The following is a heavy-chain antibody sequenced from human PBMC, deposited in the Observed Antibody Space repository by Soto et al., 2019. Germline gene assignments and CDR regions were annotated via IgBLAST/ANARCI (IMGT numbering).Heavy chain of an antibody. D-gene: IGHD1-26*01. V-gene: IGHV3-15*01. J-gene: IGHJ4*02. CDR1: GFTFTKAY. CDR3: ATEGGYPGSNFYGAY. Sequence: EVQLVESGGGLVEPGGSIRLSCVASGFTFTKAYMTWVRQAPGKGLEWVGRIKGSHAGGTTDYATSVKGRFTISRDDSKNTLYLQMNSLKTEDTSVYYCATEGGYPGSNFYGAYGGQGTLVTVSS. CDR2: IKGSHAGGTT.